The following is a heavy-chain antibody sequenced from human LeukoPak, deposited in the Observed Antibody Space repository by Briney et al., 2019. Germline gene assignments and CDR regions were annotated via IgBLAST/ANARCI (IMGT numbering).Heavy chain of an antibody. V-gene: IGHV6-1*01. CDR1: GDTVSRKSAG. CDR2: TYYTTKREN. J-gene: IGHJ6*02. Sequence: SQTLSLTCAISGDTVSRKSAGWDWISQSPSKGLEWLGRTYYTTKRENDSAESMRSRINVNSDTAKNQFSLQLKSVTPEDTAVYYCARGRLAYYGMDVWGQGTTVTVSS. CDR3: ARGRLAYYGMDV.